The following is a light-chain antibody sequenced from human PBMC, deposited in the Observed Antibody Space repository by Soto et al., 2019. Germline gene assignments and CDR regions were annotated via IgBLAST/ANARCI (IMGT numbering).Light chain of an antibody. CDR1: QSARSS. CDR3: QQYNNWPPIT. J-gene: IGKJ5*01. CDR2: DVS. Sequence: EVVMTQSPATLSVSPGERATLSCKSSQSARSSLGWYQQKPGQPPRLLIHDVSIRATGIPARFNGSGSGTEFTLTISSLQSEDFAVYYCQQYNNWPPITFGQGTRLEI. V-gene: IGKV3-15*01.